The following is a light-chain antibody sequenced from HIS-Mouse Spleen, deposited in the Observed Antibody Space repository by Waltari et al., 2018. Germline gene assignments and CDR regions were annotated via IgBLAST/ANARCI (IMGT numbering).Light chain of an antibody. J-gene: IGKJ2*01. CDR3: QQYNNWPPYT. CDR1: QSDSSN. Sequence: EIVMTQSPATLSVSPGERATLSCRASQSDSSNLAWYQQNPGQAPRLLIYGASTRATGIPARFSGSGSGTEFTLTISSLQSEDFAVYYCQQYNNWPPYTFGQGTKLEIK. V-gene: IGKV3-15*01. CDR2: GAS.